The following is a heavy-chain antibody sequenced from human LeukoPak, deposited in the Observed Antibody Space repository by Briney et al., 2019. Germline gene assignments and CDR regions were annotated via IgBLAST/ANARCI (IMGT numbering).Heavy chain of an antibody. D-gene: IGHD3-22*01. CDR3: ASQAYYYDSSGYYQGHYYYYMDV. CDR1: GGSISSSNW. Sequence: PSGTLSLTCAVSGGSISSSNWWSWVRQPPGKGLEWIGEIYHSGSTNYNPSLKSRVTISVDKSKNQFSLKLSSVTAADTAVYYCASQAYYYDSSGYYQGHYYYYMDVWGKGTTVTVSS. V-gene: IGHV4-4*02. CDR2: IYHSGST. J-gene: IGHJ6*03.